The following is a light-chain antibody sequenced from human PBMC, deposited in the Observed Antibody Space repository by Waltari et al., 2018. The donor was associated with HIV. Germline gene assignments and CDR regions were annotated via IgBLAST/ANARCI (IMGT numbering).Light chain of an antibody. Sequence: EIVMTQSPATLSVSPGERATLSCTASQSVSSNVAWYQQKPGQAPSLLIYGASTRATGIPATLSGSGSGTEFTLTISSLQSEDFAVYYCQQNHDWPPTTFGQGTRLEIK. CDR3: QQNHDWPPTT. CDR2: GAS. V-gene: IGKV3-15*01. J-gene: IGKJ5*01. CDR1: QSVSSN.